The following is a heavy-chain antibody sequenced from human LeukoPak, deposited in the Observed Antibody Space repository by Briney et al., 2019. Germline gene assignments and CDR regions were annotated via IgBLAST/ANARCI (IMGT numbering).Heavy chain of an antibody. CDR3: AKPMVRGVIRGELDY. CDR2: ISWDGGST. CDR1: GFTFDDYA. J-gene: IGHJ4*02. D-gene: IGHD3-10*01. Sequence: GGSLRLSCAASGFTFDDYAMHWVRQAPGKGLEWVSLISWDGGSTYYADSVKGRFTISRDNSKNSLYLQMNSLRAEDTALYYRAKPMVRGVIRGELDYWGQGTLVTVSS. V-gene: IGHV3-43D*03.